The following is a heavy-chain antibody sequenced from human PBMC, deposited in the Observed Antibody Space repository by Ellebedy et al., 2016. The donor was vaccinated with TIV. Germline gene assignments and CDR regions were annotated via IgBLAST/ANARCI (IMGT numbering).Heavy chain of an antibody. CDR3: ARDRSNIAAAGRGVDY. D-gene: IGHD6-13*01. CDR2: INSDGSST. Sequence: PGGSLRLSCAASGFTFSTYYMQWVRQVPGKGLEWVSRINSDGSSTTYADSVKGRLASSRDNAKNTLYLQMNSLRAEDTAVYYCARDRSNIAAAGRGVDYWGQGTLVIVSS. V-gene: IGHV3-74*01. J-gene: IGHJ4*02. CDR1: GFTFSTYY.